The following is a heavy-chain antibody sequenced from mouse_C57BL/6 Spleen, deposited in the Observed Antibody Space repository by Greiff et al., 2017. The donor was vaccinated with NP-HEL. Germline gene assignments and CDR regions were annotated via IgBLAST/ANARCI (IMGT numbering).Heavy chain of an antibody. J-gene: IGHJ1*03. CDR2: IDPSDSET. V-gene: IGHV1-52*01. D-gene: IGHD2-3*01. CDR3: ANLYDNLSYWYFDV. CDR1: GYTFTSYW. Sequence: QVQLQQPGAELVRPGSSVKLSCKASGYTFTSYWMHWVKQRPIQGLEWIGNIDPSDSETHYNQKFKDKATLTVDKSSSTAYMQLSSLTSEDSAVYYCANLYDNLSYWYFDVWGTGTTVTVSS.